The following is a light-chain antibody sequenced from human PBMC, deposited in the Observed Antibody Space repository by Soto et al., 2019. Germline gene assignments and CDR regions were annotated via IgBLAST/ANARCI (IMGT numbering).Light chain of an antibody. CDR3: QQYGSSGT. J-gene: IGKJ1*01. Sequence: EIVLTQSPGTLSLSPGERATLSCRASQSVSSYLAWYQQKPGQAPRLLIYGVSSRATGIPDRFSGSGSGTDFTLTISRLEPEDFALYYCQQYGSSGTFGQGTKVDIK. V-gene: IGKV3-20*01. CDR2: GVS. CDR1: QSVSSY.